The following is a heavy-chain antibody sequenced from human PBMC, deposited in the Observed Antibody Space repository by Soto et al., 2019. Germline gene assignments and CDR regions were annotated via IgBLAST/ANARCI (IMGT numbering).Heavy chain of an antibody. V-gene: IGHV4-4*02. Sequence: QVQLQESGPGLMKPSGTLSLTCAVSGDSVRSPYYWCWVRQSPGKGLEWIGEVFHTGTTSYNPSLRSRVTISMDKSINQFSLDLTSVTAADTAVYYCARREGWYAIHAWGPGTLVIVSS. J-gene: IGHJ5*02. D-gene: IGHD6-13*01. CDR3: ARREGWYAIHA. CDR2: VFHTGTT. CDR1: GDSVRSPYY.